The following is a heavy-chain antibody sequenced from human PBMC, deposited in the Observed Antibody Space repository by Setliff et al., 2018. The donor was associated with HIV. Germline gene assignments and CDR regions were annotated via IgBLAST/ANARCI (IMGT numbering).Heavy chain of an antibody. D-gene: IGHD3-10*01. Sequence: ASVKVSCKASGYTFTSYVMHWVRQAPGQRLEWMGWINAGNGDTKYSQKFQGRVTFTRDTSASTAYMELSSLRSEDTAVYYCAREGKFRYYYYMDVWGKGTTVTVSS. CDR2: INAGNGDT. CDR3: AREGKFRYYYYMDV. V-gene: IGHV1-3*01. CDR1: GYTFTSYV. J-gene: IGHJ6*03.